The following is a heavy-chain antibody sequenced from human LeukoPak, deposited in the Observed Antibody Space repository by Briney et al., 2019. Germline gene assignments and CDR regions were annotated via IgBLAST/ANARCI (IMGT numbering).Heavy chain of an antibody. CDR2: ISSSGSTI. CDR3: ARDRYGARAFDI. J-gene: IGHJ3*02. Sequence: PGGSLRLSCAASGFTFSDYYMSWIRQAPGKGLEWVSYISSSGSTIYYADSVKDRFTIPRDNAKNSLYLQMNSLRAEDTAVYYCARDRYGARAFDIWGQGTMVTVSS. V-gene: IGHV3-11*04. D-gene: IGHD4-17*01. CDR1: GFTFSDYY.